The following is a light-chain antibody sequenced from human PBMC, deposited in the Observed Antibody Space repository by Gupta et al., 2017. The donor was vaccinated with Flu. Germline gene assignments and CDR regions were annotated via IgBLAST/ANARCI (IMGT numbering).Light chain of an antibody. V-gene: IGKV2-28*01. Sequence: PVTPGEPASISCRSSQSLLHSNGYNYLDWYLQKPVQSPQLLIYLGSKRAYGVAARFSGSGSGTDFTLKSSRVEAEDVGVYYCMQALQTRTFGQGTKVEIK. CDR2: LGS. J-gene: IGKJ1*01. CDR1: QSLLHSNGYNY. CDR3: MQALQTRT.